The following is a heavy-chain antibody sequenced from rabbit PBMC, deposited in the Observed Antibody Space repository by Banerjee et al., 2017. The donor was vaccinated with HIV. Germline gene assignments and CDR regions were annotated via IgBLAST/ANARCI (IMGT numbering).Heavy chain of an antibody. V-gene: IGHV1S40*01. CDR3: AREDWTYSGPGSVGANL. CDR1: GFSFSSNYW. D-gene: IGHD3-1*01. J-gene: IGHJ4*01. CDR2: IYGGSSGST. Sequence: QSLEESGGDLVKPGASLTLTCTASGFSFSSNYWMCWVRQAPGKGLEWIGCIYGGSSGSTYYASWAKGRFSISKTSSTTVTLQMTSLTAADTATYFCAREDWTYSGPGSVGANLWGPGTLVTVS.